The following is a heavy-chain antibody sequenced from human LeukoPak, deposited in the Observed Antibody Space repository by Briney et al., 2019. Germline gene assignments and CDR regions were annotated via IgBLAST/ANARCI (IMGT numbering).Heavy chain of an antibody. V-gene: IGHV4-39*01. CDR3: ARQTGSGLFILP. CDR1: GVSLSSSNSY. J-gene: IGHJ4*02. CDR2: IYYSGNI. D-gene: IGHD3/OR15-3a*01. Sequence: PSETLSLTCTVSGVSLSSSNSYWGWIRQPPGTGLEWVGSIYYSGNIYYNASLKSQVSISIDTSKNQFSLRLTSVTAADTAVYYCARQTGSGLFILPGGQGTLVTVSS.